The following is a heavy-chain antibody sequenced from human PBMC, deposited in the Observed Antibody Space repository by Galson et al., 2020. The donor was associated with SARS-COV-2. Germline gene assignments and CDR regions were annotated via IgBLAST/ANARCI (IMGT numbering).Heavy chain of an antibody. J-gene: IGHJ4*02. CDR2: INSDGSRT. CDR1: GFTFSNYW. Sequence: GQSLKISCAASGFTFSNYWMHWVRQAPGKGLVWVSRINSDGSRTHYADSVKGRFSISRDNAKNTLYLQMSSLRAEDMAVYYCVGDESLGDWGQGTLVSVSS. CDR3: VGDESLGD. V-gene: IGHV3-74*01.